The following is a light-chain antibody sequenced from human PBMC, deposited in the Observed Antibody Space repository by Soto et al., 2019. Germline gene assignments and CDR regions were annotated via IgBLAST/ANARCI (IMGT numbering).Light chain of an antibody. CDR2: GAS. CDR3: QQYGSSPYT. Sequence: EIVLTQSPGSLSLSPRERATLSCRASQSVTSSHLAWYQQKPGQAPRLLIYGASRRATGISDRFSGSGSGTDFTLTISRLEPEDSAMYYCQQYGSSPYTFGGGTKVEIK. V-gene: IGKV3-20*01. CDR1: QSVTSSH. J-gene: IGKJ4*01.